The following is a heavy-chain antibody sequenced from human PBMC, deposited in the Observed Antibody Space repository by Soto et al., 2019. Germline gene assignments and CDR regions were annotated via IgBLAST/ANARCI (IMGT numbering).Heavy chain of an antibody. V-gene: IGHV4-31*03. J-gene: IGHJ5*02. CDR1: GGSISSGDYY. CDR3: ARGLWRDYGDYRFAP. Sequence: QVQLQESGPGLVKPSQTLSLTCTVSGGSISSGDYYWSWIRQHPGNGLEWIGYIYYSGSTYYNQSLKSRVTISVDTSKNQFSLKLSSVTAADTAVYYCARGLWRDYGDYRFAPWGQGTLVTVSS. CDR2: IYYSGST. D-gene: IGHD4-17*01.